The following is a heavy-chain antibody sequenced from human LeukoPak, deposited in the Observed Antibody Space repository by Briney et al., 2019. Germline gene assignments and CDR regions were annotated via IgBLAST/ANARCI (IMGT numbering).Heavy chain of an antibody. CDR2: IYTSGST. Sequence: PSETLSLTCTVSGGSISSYYWSWIRQPAGKGLEWIGRIYTSGSTNYNPSLKSRVTISVDTSKNQFSLKLSSVTAADTAVYYCAREAGNYYDSSGYRYYFDYWGQGTLVTVSS. D-gene: IGHD3-22*01. CDR1: GGSISSYY. CDR3: AREAGNYYDSSGYRYYFDY. V-gene: IGHV4-4*07. J-gene: IGHJ4*02.